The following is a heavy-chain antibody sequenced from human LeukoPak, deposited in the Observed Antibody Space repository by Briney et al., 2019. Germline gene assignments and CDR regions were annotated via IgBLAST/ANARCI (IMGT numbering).Heavy chain of an antibody. V-gene: IGHV3-11*04. CDR2: ISSSGSTI. D-gene: IGHD1-26*01. Sequence: GGSLGLSCAASGFTFSDYYMSWIRQAPGKGLEWVSYISSSGSTIYYADSVKGRFTISRDNAKNSLYLQMNSLRAEDTAVYYCATESGTYSGTCFDYWGQGTLVTVSS. CDR3: ATESGTYSGTCFDY. J-gene: IGHJ4*02. CDR1: GFTFSDYY.